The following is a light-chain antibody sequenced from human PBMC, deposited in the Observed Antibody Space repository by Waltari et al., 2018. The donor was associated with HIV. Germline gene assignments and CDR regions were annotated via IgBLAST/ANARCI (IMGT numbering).Light chain of an antibody. Sequence: QSVLTQQPSVAEAPRQRVTISCSGSSSNIGNNAVNWYQQLPGKAPNLLIYYDDLLPSRVSVPFSGSKSCTSASLALSGPHSEDEADYYCAAAWDDSLNGPVFGGGTKLTVL. J-gene: IGLJ2*01. CDR2: YDD. V-gene: IGLV1-36*01. CDR1: SSNIGNNA. CDR3: AAAWDDSLNGPV.